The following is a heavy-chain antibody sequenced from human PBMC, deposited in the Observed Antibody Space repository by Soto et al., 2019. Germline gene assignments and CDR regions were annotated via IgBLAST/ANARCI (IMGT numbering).Heavy chain of an antibody. CDR2: ISGSGGST. CDR3: AKAPVGHTVDYYYGMDV. Sequence: GGSLRLSCAASGFTFSSYAMSWVRQAPGKGLEWVSAISGSGGSTYYADSVKGRFTISRDNSKNTLYLQMSSLRAEDTAVYYCAKAPVGHTVDYYYGMDVWGKGTTVTVSS. J-gene: IGHJ6*04. D-gene: IGHD1-26*01. CDR1: GFTFSSYA. V-gene: IGHV3-23*01.